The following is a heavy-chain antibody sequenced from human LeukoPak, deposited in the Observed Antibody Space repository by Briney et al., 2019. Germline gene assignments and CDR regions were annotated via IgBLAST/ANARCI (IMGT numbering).Heavy chain of an antibody. D-gene: IGHD2-2*01. CDR1: GFTFSSYG. CDR3: ARRYCSSTSCYHVDY. Sequence: PRRSLRLSCAASGFTFSSYGMHWVRQAPGKGLEWVAVIWYDGSNRYYADSVKGRFTISRDNSKNTLYLQMNSLRAEDTAVYYCARRYCSSTSCYHVDYWGQGTLVTVSS. J-gene: IGHJ4*02. V-gene: IGHV3-33*01. CDR2: IWYDGSNR.